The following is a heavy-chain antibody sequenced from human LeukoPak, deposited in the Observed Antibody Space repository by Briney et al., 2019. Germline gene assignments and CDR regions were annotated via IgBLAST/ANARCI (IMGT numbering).Heavy chain of an antibody. D-gene: IGHD1-26*01. CDR1: GFTFDDYA. CDR2: ISWNSGSI. Sequence: VRSLRLSCAASGFTFDDYAMHWVRQAPGKGLEWVSGISWNSGSIGYADSVKGRFTISRDNAKNSLYLQMNSLRAEDMALYYCAKATYSGSYGFDYWGQGTLVTVSS. V-gene: IGHV3-9*03. J-gene: IGHJ4*02. CDR3: AKATYSGSYGFDY.